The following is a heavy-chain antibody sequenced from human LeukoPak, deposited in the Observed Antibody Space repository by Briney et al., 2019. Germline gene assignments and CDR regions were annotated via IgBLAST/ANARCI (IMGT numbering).Heavy chain of an antibody. V-gene: IGHV4-59*01. Sequence: SETLSLTCTVSGGSITDYYWSWIRQPPGKGLEWIGYVYYSGSTYYNPSLKSRVTISVDTSKNQFSLKLSSVTAADTAVYYCARALYDSRAYYNTFDYWGQGTLVTVSS. J-gene: IGHJ4*02. CDR3: ARALYDSRAYYNTFDY. CDR2: VYYSGST. D-gene: IGHD3-22*01. CDR1: GGSITDYY.